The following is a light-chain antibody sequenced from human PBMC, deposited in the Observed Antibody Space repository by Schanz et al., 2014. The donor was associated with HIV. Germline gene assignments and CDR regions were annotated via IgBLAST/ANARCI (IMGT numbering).Light chain of an antibody. CDR2: GAS. Sequence: EIVLTQSPGTLSLSPGERATLSCRANQSITSNYLAWYRQTPGQAPRLLIYGASTRATGVPDRFSGSGSGTDFTLTISSLQPEDVATYYCQKYNSAPWTFGQGTKVEIK. V-gene: IGKV3-20*01. CDR1: QSITSNY. CDR3: QKYNSAPWT. J-gene: IGKJ1*01.